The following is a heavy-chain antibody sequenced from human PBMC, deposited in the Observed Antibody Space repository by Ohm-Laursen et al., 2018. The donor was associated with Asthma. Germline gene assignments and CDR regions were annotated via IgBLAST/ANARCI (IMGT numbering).Heavy chain of an antibody. V-gene: IGHV3-7*01. CDR2: INPLGYEK. D-gene: IGHD7-27*01. J-gene: IGHJ4*02. Sequence: SLRLSCAASGVAFTDSWMSWVRQLPGGSLEWVAKINPLGYEKYYMDSVRGRSTISRDSAKDSLSLQMNSLRVEDTAVYYCAAWGSENFWGQGTLVTVS. CDR1: GVAFTDSW. CDR3: AAWGSENF.